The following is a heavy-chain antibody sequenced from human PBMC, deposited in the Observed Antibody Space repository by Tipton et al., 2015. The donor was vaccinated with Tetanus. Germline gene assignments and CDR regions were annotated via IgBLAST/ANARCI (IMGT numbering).Heavy chain of an antibody. CDR1: GFTFSSYA. CDR2: ISDSGFST. J-gene: IGHJ4*02. Sequence: SLRLSCAASGFTFSSYAMSWVRQAPGKGLEWVSTISDSGFSTNYADSVKGRFSISRDNGRNTLYLHMNTLSAEDTALYYCATNTSGYYDFWGQGTLVTVSS. CDR3: ATNTSGYYDF. V-gene: IGHV3-23*01. D-gene: IGHD6-19*01.